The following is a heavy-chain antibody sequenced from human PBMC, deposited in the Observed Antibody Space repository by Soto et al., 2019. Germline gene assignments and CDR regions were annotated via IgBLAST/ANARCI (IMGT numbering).Heavy chain of an antibody. V-gene: IGHV3-66*01. CDR2: IYAGGST. CDR1: GLTVRRNY. CDR3: ATMGGDYDFDY. D-gene: IGHD4-17*01. Sequence: EVQLVASGGGLVQPGGSLILSCAASGLTVRRNYMTWVRQAPGKGLEWVSVIYAGGSTYYADSVKGRFNISRDNSKNTLALKMNGLGAEDTAVYYCATMGGDYDFDYWGQGTLVTVSS. J-gene: IGHJ4*02.